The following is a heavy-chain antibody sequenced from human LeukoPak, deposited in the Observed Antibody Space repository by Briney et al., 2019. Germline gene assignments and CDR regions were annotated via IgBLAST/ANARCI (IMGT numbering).Heavy chain of an antibody. J-gene: IGHJ2*01. V-gene: IGHV4-34*01. CDR1: GGSFSGYY. CDR3: ARDRNYYDSSGYYNWYFDL. D-gene: IGHD3-22*01. Sequence: PSETLSLTCAVYGGSFSGYYWSWIRQPPGKGLEWIGEINHSGSTNYNPSLKSRVTISVDRSKNQFSLKLSSVTAADTAVYYCARDRNYYDSSGYYNWYFDLWGRGTLVTVSS. CDR2: INHSGST.